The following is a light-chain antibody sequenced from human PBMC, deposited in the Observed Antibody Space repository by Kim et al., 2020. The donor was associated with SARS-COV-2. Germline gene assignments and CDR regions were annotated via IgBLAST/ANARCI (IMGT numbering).Light chain of an antibody. J-gene: IGLJ3*02. Sequence: APGTTAGIHHRRNKIGSKSVLWYQLKPGQGPVLVIYYDSDRPSGIPERFSGSNSGNTATLTISRVGAGDEACYCCQVSDSSSDHPVFGGGTQLAVL. V-gene: IGLV3-21*04. CDR3: QVSDSSSDHPV. CDR2: YDS. CDR1: KIGSKS.